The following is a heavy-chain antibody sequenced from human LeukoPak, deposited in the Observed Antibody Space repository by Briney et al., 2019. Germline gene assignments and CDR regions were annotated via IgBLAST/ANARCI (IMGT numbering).Heavy chain of an antibody. CDR3: ARDEALSGEGLDY. Sequence: KPSGTPSLPCTVSGGSVSSGRYYWSWIRLPPGKGLEGIGYIYYSGTTNYNPSLKSRVTISVDTSKNQFSLKLSSVTAADTAVYYCARDEALSGEGLDYWGQGTLVTVSS. J-gene: IGHJ4*02. CDR1: GGSVSSGRYY. CDR2: IYYSGTT. V-gene: IGHV4-61*01. D-gene: IGHD3-10*01.